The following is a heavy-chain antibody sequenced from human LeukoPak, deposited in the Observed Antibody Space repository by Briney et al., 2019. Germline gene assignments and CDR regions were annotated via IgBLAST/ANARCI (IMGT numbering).Heavy chain of an antibody. Sequence: PGGSLRLSCAASGFTFNSYSMNWVRQAPGKGLEWVSYISSSSSTIYYADSVKGRFTISRDNAKNSLYLQMNSLRAEDTAVYYCARDRGDLDFDYWGQGTLVTVSS. J-gene: IGHJ4*02. D-gene: IGHD4-17*01. CDR3: ARDRGDLDFDY. V-gene: IGHV3-48*01. CDR1: GFTFNSYS. CDR2: ISSSSSTI.